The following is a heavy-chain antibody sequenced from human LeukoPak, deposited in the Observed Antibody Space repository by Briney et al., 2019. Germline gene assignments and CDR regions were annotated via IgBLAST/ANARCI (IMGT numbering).Heavy chain of an antibody. D-gene: IGHD6-6*01. CDR3: ARTRVSYFDL. V-gene: IGHV4-30-4*08. Sequence: PSETLSRTCTVSGGSISSGDYYWCWIRQPPGKGLEWIGYIYYSGSTYYNPSLKSRVTISVDTSKNQFSLKLSSVTAADTAVYYCARTRVSYFDLWGRGTLVTVSS. CDR2: IYYSGST. CDR1: GGSISSGDYY. J-gene: IGHJ2*01.